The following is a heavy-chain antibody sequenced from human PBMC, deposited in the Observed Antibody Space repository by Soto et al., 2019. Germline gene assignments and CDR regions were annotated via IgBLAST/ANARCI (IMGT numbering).Heavy chain of an antibody. CDR1: GGTFSSYA. Sequence: SVKVSCKASGGTFSSYAISWVRQAPGQGLEWMGGIIPIFGTANYAQKFQGRVTITADESTSTAYMELSSLRSEDTAVYYYARVRTPGFKDFWSGYRTYYYYYGMDVWGQGTTVTVSS. CDR2: IIPIFGTA. CDR3: ARVRTPGFKDFWSGYRTYYYYYGMDV. D-gene: IGHD3-3*01. V-gene: IGHV1-69*13. J-gene: IGHJ6*02.